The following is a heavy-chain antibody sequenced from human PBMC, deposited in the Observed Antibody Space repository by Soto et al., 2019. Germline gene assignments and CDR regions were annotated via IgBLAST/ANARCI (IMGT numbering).Heavy chain of an antibody. J-gene: IGHJ4*02. CDR3: AKLSRGVIIFGGPVYDY. CDR2: ISGSGGST. D-gene: IGHD3-10*01. Sequence: PGGSLRLSCAASGFTFSSYAMSWVRQAPGKGLEWVSAISGSGGSTYYADSVKGRFTISRDNSKNTLYLQMNSLRAEDTAVYYCAKLSRGVIIFGGPVYDYWGKGTLVTVAS. CDR1: GFTFSSYA. V-gene: IGHV3-23*01.